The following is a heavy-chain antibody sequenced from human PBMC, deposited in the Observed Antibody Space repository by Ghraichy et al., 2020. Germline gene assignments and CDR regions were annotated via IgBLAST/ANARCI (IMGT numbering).Heavy chain of an antibody. D-gene: IGHD2-15*01. CDR3: ARMRGYCSGGSCYYYYGMDV. J-gene: IGHJ6*02. V-gene: IGHV4-34*01. Sequence: SETLSLTCAVYGGSFSGYYWSWIRQPPGKGLEWIGEINHSGSTNYNPSLKSRVTISVDTSKNQFSLKLSSVTAADTAVYYCARMRGYCSGGSCYYYYGMDVWGQGTTVTVSS. CDR1: GGSFSGYY. CDR2: INHSGST.